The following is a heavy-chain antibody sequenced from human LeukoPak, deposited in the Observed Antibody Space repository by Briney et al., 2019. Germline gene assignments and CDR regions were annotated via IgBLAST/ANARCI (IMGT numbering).Heavy chain of an antibody. J-gene: IGHJ4*02. Sequence: PGGSLRLSCAASGFTVSSSYMSWVRQAPGKGLEWVSVIYSGGSTYYADSVKGRFTISRDNSKNTLYLQMNSLRAEDTAVYYCARAIYCSGGSCLDYWGQGTLVTVSS. CDR2: IYSGGST. CDR1: GFTVSSSY. D-gene: IGHD2-15*01. CDR3: ARAIYCSGGSCLDY. V-gene: IGHV3-53*01.